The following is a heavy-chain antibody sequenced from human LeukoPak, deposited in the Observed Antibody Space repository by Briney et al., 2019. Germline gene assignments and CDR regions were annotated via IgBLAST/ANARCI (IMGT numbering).Heavy chain of an antibody. D-gene: IGHD3-10*01. J-gene: IGHJ4*02. V-gene: IGHV6-1*01. CDR2: KYYRSKWYN. CDR3: ARSISGLGD. Sequence: SQTLSLTCAISGDSVSSNSAAWNWLRQSPSRGLEWLGRKYYRSKWYNDYAVDVKGRITISADTSKYQFSLQLNSVTPEDTAVYYCARSISGLGDWGQGTLVTVSS. CDR1: GDSVSSNSAA.